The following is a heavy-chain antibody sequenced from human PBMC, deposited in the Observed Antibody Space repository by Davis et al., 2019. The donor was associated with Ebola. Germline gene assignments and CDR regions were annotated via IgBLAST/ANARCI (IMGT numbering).Heavy chain of an antibody. V-gene: IGHV3-9*01. J-gene: IGHJ4*02. CDR2: ISWHTVKT. CDR3: ARAMYCITTDCYAGNCDY. CDR1: GFTFGDYA. Sequence: SLKISCEASGFTFGDYAMHWVRQPPGQGLEWVASISWHTVKTGYSDSVKGRFTTSRDNAKNSLSLQMNSLRDEDSAVYYCARAMYCITTDCYAGNCDYWGQGTLVTVSS. D-gene: IGHD2-2*01.